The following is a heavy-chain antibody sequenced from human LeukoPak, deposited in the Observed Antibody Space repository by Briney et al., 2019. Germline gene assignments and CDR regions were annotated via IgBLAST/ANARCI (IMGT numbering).Heavy chain of an antibody. D-gene: IGHD6-19*01. CDR3: ARAGSGWYPFEY. CDR1: GGSISSYY. V-gene: IGHV4-59*01. J-gene: IGHJ4*02. CDR2: IYYSGST. Sequence: SETLSLTCTVSGGSISSYYWSWIRQPPGKGLEWIGYIYYSGSTNYNPSLNSRVTISVDTSKNQFSLKLSSVTAADTAVYYCARAGSGWYPFEYWGQGTLVTVSS.